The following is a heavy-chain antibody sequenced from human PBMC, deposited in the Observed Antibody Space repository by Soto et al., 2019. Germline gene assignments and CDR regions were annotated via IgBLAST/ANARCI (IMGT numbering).Heavy chain of an antibody. J-gene: IGHJ4*02. Sequence: LSLTCTVSGGSISSGDYYWSWIRQPPGKGLEWIGYIYYSGRSYYNPSLKSRVTISADMSKNQFSLRLSSVTAADTAVYYCARVFSATFYFDYWGQGTLVTVSS. CDR3: ARVFSATFYFDY. D-gene: IGHD3-3*01. CDR1: GGSISSGDYY. CDR2: IYYSGRS. V-gene: IGHV4-30-4*01.